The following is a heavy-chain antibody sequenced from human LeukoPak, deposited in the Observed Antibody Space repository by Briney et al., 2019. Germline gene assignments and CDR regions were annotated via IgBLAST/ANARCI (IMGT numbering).Heavy chain of an antibody. D-gene: IGHD2-15*01. V-gene: IGHV4-59*01. CDR3: ARDHCSGGSCYSGFDY. Sequence: SETLSLTCTVPGGSISSYYWSWIRQPPGKGREWIGYIYCSGSTNYNPSLKSRVTISVDTSKNQFSLKLSSVTAADTAVYYCARDHCSGGSCYSGFDYWGQGTLVTVSS. CDR1: GGSISSYY. CDR2: IYCSGST. J-gene: IGHJ4*02.